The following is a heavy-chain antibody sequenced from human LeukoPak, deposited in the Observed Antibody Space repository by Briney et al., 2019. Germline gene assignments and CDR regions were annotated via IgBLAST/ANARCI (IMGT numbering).Heavy chain of an antibody. V-gene: IGHV3-33*01. CDR3: ARGFPPAY. CDR1: GFTFSSYG. J-gene: IGHJ4*02. Sequence: GGSLRLSCAASGFTFSSYGMHWVRQAPGKGLEWVAVIWYDGSNKYYADSVKGRFTISRDNAKNSLYLQMNSLRAEDTAVYYCARGFPPAYWGQGTLVTVSS. CDR2: IWYDGSNK.